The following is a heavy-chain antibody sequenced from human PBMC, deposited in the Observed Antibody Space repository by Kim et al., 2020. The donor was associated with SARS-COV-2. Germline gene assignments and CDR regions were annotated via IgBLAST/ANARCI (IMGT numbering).Heavy chain of an antibody. Sequence: GGSLRLSCAASGFTFSSYGMHWVRQAPGKGLEWVAVIWYDGSNKYYADSVKGRFTISRDNSKNTLYLQMNSLRAEDTAVYYCARDRGRIAAAGPADYWGQGTLVTVSS. V-gene: IGHV3-33*01. D-gene: IGHD6-13*01. J-gene: IGHJ4*02. CDR1: GFTFSSYG. CDR2: IWYDGSNK. CDR3: ARDRGRIAAAGPADY.